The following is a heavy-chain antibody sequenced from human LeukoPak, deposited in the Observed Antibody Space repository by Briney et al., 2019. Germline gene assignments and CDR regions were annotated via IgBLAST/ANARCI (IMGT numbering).Heavy chain of an antibody. CDR3: AKTSMVMNFDY. J-gene: IGHJ4*02. CDR2: ISSTTSYI. Sequence: PGGSLRLSYTTSGFTFSSYAMHWVRQAPGKGLEWVSSISSTTSYIYYADSVKGRFTISRDNAKNSLYLQMNSLRAEDTAVYYCAKTSMVMNFDYWGQGTLVTVSS. CDR1: GFTFSSYA. V-gene: IGHV3-21*01. D-gene: IGHD5-18*01.